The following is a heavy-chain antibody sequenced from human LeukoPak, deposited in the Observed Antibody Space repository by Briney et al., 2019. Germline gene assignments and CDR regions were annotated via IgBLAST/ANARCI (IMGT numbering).Heavy chain of an antibody. D-gene: IGHD3-9*01. J-gene: IGHJ4*02. CDR2: ISGSDGST. Sequence: GGSLRLSCAASGFTFSSYAMSWVRQAPGKGLEWVSAISGSDGSTYYADSVKGRFTISRDNSKNTLYLQMNSLRAEDTAVYYCAQASLRFFDWSPDSWGQGTLVTVSS. CDR3: AQASLRFFDWSPDS. V-gene: IGHV3-23*01. CDR1: GFTFSSYA.